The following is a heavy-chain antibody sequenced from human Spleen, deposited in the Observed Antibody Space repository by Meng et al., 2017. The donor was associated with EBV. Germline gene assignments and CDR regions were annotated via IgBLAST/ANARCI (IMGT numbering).Heavy chain of an antibody. D-gene: IGHD1/OR15-1a*01. CDR1: GVSVNSGSYY. Sequence: QVQLQESGPGLLKPSETLSLTCTVSGVSVNSGSYYWSWIRQPPGKELEWIGYIYHGGGTSYNPSLKSRVTISVDASKNEFSLKLFSVTAADTAVYYCARALWNKVDFWGQGTLVTVFS. V-gene: IGHV4-61*01. J-gene: IGHJ4*02. CDR2: IYHGGGT. CDR3: ARALWNKVDF.